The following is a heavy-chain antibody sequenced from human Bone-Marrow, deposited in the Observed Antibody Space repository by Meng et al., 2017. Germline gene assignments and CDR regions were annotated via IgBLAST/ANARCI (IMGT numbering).Heavy chain of an antibody. CDR2: IYHSGTT. D-gene: IGHD3-10*01. Sequence: QLQLQESGSGLVKPSQTLSLTCAVSGGSFSSGGYSWSWIRQPPGKGLWWIGYIYHSGTTYYNPSLKSRVTISVDRSKNQFSLKLTSVTAADTAVYYCARDLPYASGAGGFDPWGQGTLVTVSS. V-gene: IGHV4-30-2*01. J-gene: IGHJ5*02. CDR1: GGSFSSGGYS. CDR3: ARDLPYASGAGGFDP.